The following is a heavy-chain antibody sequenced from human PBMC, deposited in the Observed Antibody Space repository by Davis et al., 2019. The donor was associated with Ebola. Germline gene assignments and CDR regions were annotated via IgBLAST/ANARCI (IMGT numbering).Heavy chain of an antibody. CDR3: AKSREGNYYLDA. CDR1: GFTFSSFG. J-gene: IGHJ6*03. CDR2: SSVHGGIL. V-gene: IGHV3-23*01. Sequence: PGGSLRLSCTGSGFTFSSFGLSWVRQAPGKGLEWVALSSVHGGILYYTESVKGRFTVSRDDSKNTLDLQINNLRVEDTAVYFCAKSREGNYYLDAWDRGTTVTVSS.